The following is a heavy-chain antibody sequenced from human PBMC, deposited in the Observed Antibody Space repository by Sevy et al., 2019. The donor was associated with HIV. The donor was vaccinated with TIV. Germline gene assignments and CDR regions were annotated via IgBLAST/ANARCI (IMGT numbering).Heavy chain of an antibody. CDR1: GFTFSSYG. V-gene: IGHV3-30*18. J-gene: IGHJ4*02. D-gene: IGHD3-22*01. CDR3: AKGGRYYYDSSGYYYEHYFDY. Sequence: GGSLRLSCAASGFTFSSYGMHWVRQAPGKGLEWVAVISYDGSNKYYADSVKGRFTISSDNSKNTLYLQMNSLRAEDTAVYYCAKGGRYYYDSSGYYYEHYFDYWGQGTLVTVSS. CDR2: ISYDGSNK.